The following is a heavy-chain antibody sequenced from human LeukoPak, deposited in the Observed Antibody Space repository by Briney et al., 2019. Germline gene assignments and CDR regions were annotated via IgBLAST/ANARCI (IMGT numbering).Heavy chain of an antibody. D-gene: IGHD3-10*01. V-gene: IGHV4-4*07. CDR1: GASVTDYY. Sequence: SETLSLTCTVSGASVTDYYWTWIRQPAGKGLEWIGRMSVTENTYYSPSLESRVTISVDGSKNQFSLNLTSLTAADTAVYYCARLEGSGAPVYWGQGIRVTVSS. CDR3: ARLEGSGAPVY. CDR2: MSVTENT. J-gene: IGHJ4*02.